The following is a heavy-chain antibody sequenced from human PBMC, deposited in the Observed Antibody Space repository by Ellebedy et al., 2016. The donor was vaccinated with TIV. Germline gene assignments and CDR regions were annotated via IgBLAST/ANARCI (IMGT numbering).Heavy chain of an antibody. CDR1: GFTVSSNY. V-gene: IGHV3-66*01. CDR3: ARADSSGWEVISFCGMDV. J-gene: IGHJ6*02. CDR2: IYSGGST. Sequence: PGGSLRLSCAASGFTVSSNYMSWVRQAPGKGLEWVSVIYSGGSTYYADSVTGRFTISRDNSKNTLYLQMKSLRAEDTAVYYCARADSSGWEVISFCGMDVWGQGTTVTVSS. D-gene: IGHD6-19*01.